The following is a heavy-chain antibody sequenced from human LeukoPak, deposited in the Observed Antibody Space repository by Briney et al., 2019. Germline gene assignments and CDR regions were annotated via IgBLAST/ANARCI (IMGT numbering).Heavy chain of an antibody. Sequence: PGGSLRLSCAASGFTFSSYWMHWVRQAPGKGLVWVSRIKSDGSNTNYADSVKGRFTISRDNAKNTLYLQMNSLRAEDTAVYYCARTYYYDSSGYYPFDYWGQGTLVTVSS. D-gene: IGHD3-22*01. J-gene: IGHJ4*02. CDR1: GFTFSSYW. CDR3: ARTYYYDSSGYYPFDY. CDR2: IKSDGSNT. V-gene: IGHV3-74*01.